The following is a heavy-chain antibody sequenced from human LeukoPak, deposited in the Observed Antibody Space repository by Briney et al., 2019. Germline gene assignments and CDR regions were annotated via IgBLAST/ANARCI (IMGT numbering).Heavy chain of an antibody. Sequence: SETLSLTCTVSGGSISSYYWSWLRQPPGKGLEWIGYIYYSGSTNYNPSLTSRVTISVDTSKNQSSLKLSSVTAADTAVYYCASRGSGYRYFQHWGQGTLVTVSS. CDR2: IYYSGST. CDR1: GGSISSYY. V-gene: IGHV4-59*01. CDR3: ASRGSGYRYFQH. J-gene: IGHJ1*01. D-gene: IGHD5-12*01.